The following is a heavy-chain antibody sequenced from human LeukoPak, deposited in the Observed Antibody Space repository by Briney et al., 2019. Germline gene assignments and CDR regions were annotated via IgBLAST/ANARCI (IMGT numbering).Heavy chain of an antibody. Sequence: ASVKVSCKASGYTFTGYYMHWVRQAPGQGLEWMGWINPNSGGTNYAQKFQGRVTMTRDTSISTAYMELSRLRSDDTAVYYCAARLDIVVVPAAGRSTDDYWGQGTLVTVSS. D-gene: IGHD2-2*03. CDR1: GYTFTGYY. CDR3: AARLDIVVVPAAGRSTDDY. V-gene: IGHV1-2*02. J-gene: IGHJ4*02. CDR2: INPNSGGT.